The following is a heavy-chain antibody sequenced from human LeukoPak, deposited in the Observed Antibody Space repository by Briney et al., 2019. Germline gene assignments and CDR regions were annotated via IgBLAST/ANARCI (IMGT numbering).Heavy chain of an antibody. J-gene: IGHJ4*02. D-gene: IGHD4-17*01. CDR2: IYFSGST. CDR1: GFSVTNNY. Sequence: PGGSLRLSCAVSGFSVTNNYMSWIRQPPGKGLEWIGYIYFSGSTTYNPSLNSRVTISVDTSKNKFSLKLSSVTAADTAVYYCARVPISTTARGYFDYWGQGTLVTVSS. CDR3: ARVPISTTARGYFDY. V-gene: IGHV4-59*02.